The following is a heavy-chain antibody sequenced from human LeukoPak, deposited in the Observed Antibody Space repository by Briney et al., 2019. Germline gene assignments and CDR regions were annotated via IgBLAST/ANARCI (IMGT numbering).Heavy chain of an antibody. CDR1: GYSFTSYW. CDR3: ARRGQEGPAASPCYYYSMDV. V-gene: IGHV5-51*01. CDR2: IYPGDSDT. Sequence: GESLKISCKGSGYSFTSYWIGWVRQMPGKGLEWMGIIYPGDSDTRYSPSFQGQVTISADKSISTAYLQWSSLRASDTAIYYCARRGQEGPAASPCYYYSMDVWGQGTTVTVSS. D-gene: IGHD2-2*01. J-gene: IGHJ6*02.